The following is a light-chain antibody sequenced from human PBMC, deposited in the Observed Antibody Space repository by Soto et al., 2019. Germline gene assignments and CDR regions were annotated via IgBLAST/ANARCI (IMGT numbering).Light chain of an antibody. Sequence: EIVMTQSPATLSVSPGERATLSCRASESVSSLLAWYQQKPGNAPRLLIYGASTRTSSIPARFSGSGSGTEFILTISSLQSEDFAVYYCQQYSKCSLTFGGGTKVDI. V-gene: IGKV3-15*01. CDR2: GAS. CDR3: QQYSKCSLT. J-gene: IGKJ4*01. CDR1: ESVSSL.